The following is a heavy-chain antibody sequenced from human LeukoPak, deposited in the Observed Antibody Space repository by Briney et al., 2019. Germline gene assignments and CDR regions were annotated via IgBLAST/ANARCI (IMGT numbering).Heavy chain of an antibody. D-gene: IGHD6-13*01. CDR3: AKVPPKGYSSSWYSSIDY. CDR2: ISGSGGST. CDR1: GFTFSSYA. J-gene: IGHJ4*02. V-gene: IGHV3-23*01. Sequence: PGGSLRLSCAASGFTFSSYAMSWVRQAPGEGREWVSAISGSGGSTYYADSVKGRFTISRDNSKNTLYLQMNSLRAEDTAVYYSAKVPPKGYSSSWYSSIDYWGQGTLVTVSS.